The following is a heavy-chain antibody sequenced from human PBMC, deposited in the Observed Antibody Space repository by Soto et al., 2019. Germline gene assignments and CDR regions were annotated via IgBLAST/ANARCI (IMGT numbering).Heavy chain of an antibody. J-gene: IGHJ4*02. V-gene: IGHV4-59*01. D-gene: IGHD3-9*01. CDR2: IYYSGST. Sequence: SETLSLTCTVSGGSISSYDWSWIRQPPGKGLEWIGYIYYSGSTNYNPSLKSRVTISVDTSKNQFSLKLSSVTAADTAVYYCAVAYYDILTGYYTFDYWGQGTLVTVSS. CDR3: AVAYYDILTGYYTFDY. CDR1: GGSISSYD.